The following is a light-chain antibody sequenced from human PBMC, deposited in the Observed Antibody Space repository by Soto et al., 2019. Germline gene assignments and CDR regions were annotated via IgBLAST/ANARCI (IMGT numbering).Light chain of an antibody. CDR1: QSISSW. J-gene: IGKJ4*01. V-gene: IGKV3-11*01. CDR2: DAS. Sequence: TQSPSTLSASVGDRVTITCRASQSISSWLAWYQQKPGQAPRLLIYDASNRATGIPARFSGSGSGTDFTLTISSLEPEDFAVYYCQQRSNWLTFGGGTKVEIK. CDR3: QQRSNWLT.